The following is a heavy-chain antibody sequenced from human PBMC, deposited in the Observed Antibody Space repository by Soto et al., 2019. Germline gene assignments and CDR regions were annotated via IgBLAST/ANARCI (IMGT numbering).Heavy chain of an antibody. Sequence: EVQLVESGGGLVQPGGSLRLSCAASGFTFSSYWMSWVRQAPGKGLEWVANIKQDGSEKYYVDSVKGRFTISRDNAKNSLYLQMNSLRAEDTAVYYCARGEAGMSSYYYGMDVWGQGTTVTVSS. CDR2: IKQDGSEK. CDR1: GFTFSSYW. D-gene: IGHD6-19*01. V-gene: IGHV3-7*01. CDR3: ARGEAGMSSYYYGMDV. J-gene: IGHJ6*02.